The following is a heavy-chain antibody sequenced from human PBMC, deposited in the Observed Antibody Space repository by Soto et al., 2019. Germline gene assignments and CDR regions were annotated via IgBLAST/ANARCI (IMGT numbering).Heavy chain of an antibody. J-gene: IGHJ6*02. V-gene: IGHV3-7*03. CDR1: GFHFSNFY. CDR2: IAQDATEI. D-gene: IGHD2-15*01. CDR3: ARWSNAMDV. Sequence: EVQVVESGGGLVQPGGSLRLSCAASGFHFSNFYMTWVRQPRGKGLDWVAYIAQDATEIYNVDSVKGQFTISRDNDKSSLYLQMNSLTAEDTVLYYCARWSNAMDVWGQGTAVTVSS.